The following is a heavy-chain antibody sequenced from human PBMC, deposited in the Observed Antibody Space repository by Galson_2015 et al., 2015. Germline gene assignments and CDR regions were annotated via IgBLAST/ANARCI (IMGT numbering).Heavy chain of an antibody. Sequence: SLRLSCAASGFTLSSYAMTWVRQAPGKGLEWVSALSASGGSTYYADSVKGRFTISRDYSKNTLNLQVNSLRAEDTAVYYCAKGYCTGGSCYWGPDYWGQGTLVTVSS. D-gene: IGHD2-15*01. CDR2: LSASGGST. J-gene: IGHJ4*02. CDR1: GFTLSSYA. V-gene: IGHV3-23*01. CDR3: AKGYCTGGSCYWGPDY.